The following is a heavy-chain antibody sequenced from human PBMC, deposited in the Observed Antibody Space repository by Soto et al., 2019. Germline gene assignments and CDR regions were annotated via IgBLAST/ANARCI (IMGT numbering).Heavy chain of an antibody. Sequence: QVQLVESGGGVVQPGRSLRLSCAASGFTFSSYGMHWVRQAPGKGLEWVAVIWYDGSNKYYADSVKGRFTIPRDNSKNTLYLQMNSLRAEDTAVYYCARDDPQELSFNYWGQGTLVTVSS. J-gene: IGHJ4*02. CDR3: ARDDPQELSFNY. CDR2: IWYDGSNK. V-gene: IGHV3-33*01. CDR1: GFTFSSYG. D-gene: IGHD3-16*02.